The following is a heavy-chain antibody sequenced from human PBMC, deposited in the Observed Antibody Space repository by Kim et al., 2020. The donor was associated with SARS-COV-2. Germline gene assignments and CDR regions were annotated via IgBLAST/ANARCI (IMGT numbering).Heavy chain of an antibody. CDR1: GFTFSSYA. J-gene: IGHJ4*02. D-gene: IGHD6-13*01. CDR3: ARVKGIAAAGTREYYFDY. Sequence: GRSLRLSCAASGFTFSSYAMHWVRQAPGKGLEWVAVISYDGSNKYYADSVKGRFTISRDNSKNTLYLQMNSLRAEDTAVYYCARVKGIAAAGTREYYFDYWGQGTLVTVSS. CDR2: ISYDGSNK. V-gene: IGHV3-30*04.